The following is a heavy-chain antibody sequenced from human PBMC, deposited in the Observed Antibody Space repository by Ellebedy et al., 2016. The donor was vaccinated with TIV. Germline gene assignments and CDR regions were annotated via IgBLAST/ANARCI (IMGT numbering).Heavy chain of an antibody. D-gene: IGHD5-18*01. CDR2: IPYNTDPI. Sequence: GESLKISCAASGFTFSNFPMNWVRQGPGKGLEWISYIPYNTDPIHYADFVKGRFTISRDNAKNTLYMQMDSLRDEDTALYCCARDGGDGYRHGLFNNWGQGTQVTVSS. J-gene: IGHJ4*02. CDR3: ARDGGDGYRHGLFNN. CDR1: GFTFSNFP. V-gene: IGHV3-48*02.